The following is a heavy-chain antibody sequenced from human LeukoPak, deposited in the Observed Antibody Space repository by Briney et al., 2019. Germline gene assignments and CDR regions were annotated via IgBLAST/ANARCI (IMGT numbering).Heavy chain of an antibody. CDR3: VREIYGMDV. Sequence: GGSLRLSCAASGFTFSSYWMPWVRQAPGEGLVWVSRINSDGSSTDYADSVKGRFTISRDNARNTLFLQMNSLRADDTAVYSCVREIYGMDVWGQGTTVTVSS. V-gene: IGHV3-74*01. J-gene: IGHJ6*02. CDR1: GFTFSSYW. CDR2: INSDGSST.